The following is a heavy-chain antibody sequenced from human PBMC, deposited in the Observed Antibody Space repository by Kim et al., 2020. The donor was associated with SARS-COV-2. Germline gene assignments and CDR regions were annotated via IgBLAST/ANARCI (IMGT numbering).Heavy chain of an antibody. J-gene: IGHJ4*02. CDR2: INHSGST. D-gene: IGHD3-10*01. V-gene: IGHV4-34*01. CDR1: GGSFSGYY. Sequence: SETLSLTCAVYGGSFSGYYWSWIRQPPGKGLEWIGEINHSGSTNYNPSLKSRVTISVDTSKNQFSLKLSSVTAADTAVYYCARRRVNYYGSGSSIDYWGQGTLVTVSS. CDR3: ARRRVNYYGSGSSIDY.